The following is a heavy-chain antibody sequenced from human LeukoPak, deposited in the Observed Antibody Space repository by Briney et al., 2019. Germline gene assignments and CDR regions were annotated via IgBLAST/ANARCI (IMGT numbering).Heavy chain of an antibody. CDR1: GFTVSSNY. CDR3: ARVFSKDYGSGSLYYFDY. D-gene: IGHD3-10*01. J-gene: IGHJ4*02. Sequence: GGSLRLSCAASGFTVSSNYMSWVRQAPGKGLEWVSVTYSGGNTYYADSVKGRFSISGDNSKNTLYLQMNSLSTEDTSVYYCARVFSKDYGSGSLYYFDYWGQGTLVTVSS. V-gene: IGHV3-53*01. CDR2: TYSGGNT.